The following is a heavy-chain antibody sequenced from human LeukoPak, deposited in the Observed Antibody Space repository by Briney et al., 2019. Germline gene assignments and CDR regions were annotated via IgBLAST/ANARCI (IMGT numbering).Heavy chain of an antibody. Sequence: ASVKVSCKASGCTFTGYYMHWVRQAPGQGLEWMGRFDPYSGGASYALKFEGRVTVTRDPSISTDYMELSRLRPDDTAVYYCAGGGGSYGDVWGQGTAVTVSS. CDR2: FDPYSGGA. J-gene: IGHJ3*01. D-gene: IGHD1-26*01. CDR3: AGGGGSYGDV. V-gene: IGHV1-2*06. CDR1: GCTFTGYY.